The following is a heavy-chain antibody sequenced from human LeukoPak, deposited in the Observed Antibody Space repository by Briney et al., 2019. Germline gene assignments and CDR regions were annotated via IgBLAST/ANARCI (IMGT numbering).Heavy chain of an antibody. CDR3: AKDGMVGATTGLYYFDY. J-gene: IGHJ4*02. CDR2: ISYDGSNK. Sequence: GGSLRLSCAASGFTFSSYAMHWVRQAPGKGLEWVAVISYDGSNKYYADSVKGRFTISRDNSKNTFYLQMNSLRAEDTAVYYCAKDGMVGATTGLYYFDYWGQGILVTVSS. CDR1: GFTFSSYA. D-gene: IGHD1-26*01. V-gene: IGHV3-30*04.